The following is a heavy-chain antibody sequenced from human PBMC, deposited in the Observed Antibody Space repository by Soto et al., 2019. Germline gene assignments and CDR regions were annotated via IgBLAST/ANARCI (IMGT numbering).Heavy chain of an antibody. CDR1: TFTSYS. J-gene: IGHJ4*02. V-gene: IGHV1-3*01. CDR2: INAGNGNT. Sequence: TFTSYSMHWVRQAPGQRLEWMGWINAGNGNTKYSQKFQGRVTITRDTSASTAYMELSSLRSEDTAVYYCARGPTLNYYDSSGSLSNWGQGTLVTVSS. D-gene: IGHD3-22*01. CDR3: ARGPTLNYYDSSGSLSN.